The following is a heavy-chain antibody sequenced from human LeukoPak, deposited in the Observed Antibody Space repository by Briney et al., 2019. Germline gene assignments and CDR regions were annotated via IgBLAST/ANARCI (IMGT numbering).Heavy chain of an antibody. CDR1: GFTFTDYG. CDR3: ATTKSAMVTCFDP. CDR2: ISAKNSNT. V-gene: IGHV1-18*01. D-gene: IGHD5-18*01. Sequence: GASVKVSCKASGFTFTDYGISWVRQAPGQGLEWMGWISAKNSNTNYVQKFQGRVTMTTDTSMTTAYMELRSLRYDDTAVYYCATTKSAMVTCFDPWGQGTLVTVSS. J-gene: IGHJ5*02.